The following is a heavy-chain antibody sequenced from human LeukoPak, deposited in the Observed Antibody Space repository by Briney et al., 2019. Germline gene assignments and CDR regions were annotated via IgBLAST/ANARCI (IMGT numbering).Heavy chain of an antibody. CDR3: ARRPYDSPFDY. J-gene: IGHJ4*02. CDR2: IYPGDSDT. V-gene: IGHV5-51*01. D-gene: IGHD3-22*01. Sequence: PGXGXVCMGIIYPGDSDTRYSPSFQGQVTISADKSISTAYLQWSSLRASDTAMYYCARRPYDSPFDYWGQGTLVTVSS.